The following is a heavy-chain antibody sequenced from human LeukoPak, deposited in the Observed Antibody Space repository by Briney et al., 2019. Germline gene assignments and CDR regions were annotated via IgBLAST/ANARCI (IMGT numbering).Heavy chain of an antibody. D-gene: IGHD1-26*01. CDR3: ARGMYSGSYYYFDY. Sequence: SETLSLTCTVSGGSISSYYWSWIRQPAGKGLEWIGRIYSSGSTNYNPSLKSRVTMSVDTSKNQFSLKLSSVTAADTAVYYCARGMYSGSYYYFDYWGQGTLVTVSS. V-gene: IGHV4-4*07. J-gene: IGHJ4*02. CDR2: IYSSGST. CDR1: GGSISSYY.